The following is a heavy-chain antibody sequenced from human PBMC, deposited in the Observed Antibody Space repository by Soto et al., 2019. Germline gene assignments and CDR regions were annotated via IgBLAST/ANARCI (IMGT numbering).Heavy chain of an antibody. D-gene: IGHD6-19*01. CDR3: ARDSSGEAVAGNKWFDP. Sequence: SQTLSLTCAISWDSVSSNSAAWNWIRQSPSRGLEWLGRTYYRSKWYNDYAVSVKGRITINPDTSKNQFSLQLNSVTPEDTAVYYCARDSSGEAVAGNKWFDPWGQRTLVAVSS. J-gene: IGHJ5*02. CDR1: WDSVSSNSAA. V-gene: IGHV6-1*01. CDR2: TYYRSKWYN.